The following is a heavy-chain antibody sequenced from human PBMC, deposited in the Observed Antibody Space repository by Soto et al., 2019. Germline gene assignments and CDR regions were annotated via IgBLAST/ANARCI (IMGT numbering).Heavy chain of an antibody. CDR3: ARGGYYDSSGSRKYFYYGMNV. CDR2: VSPYDGYT. J-gene: IGHJ6*02. V-gene: IGHV1-18*01. D-gene: IGHD3-22*01. CDR1: GYTFSSYG. Sequence: QVQLVQSGAEVKKPGASVKVSCKASGYTFSSYGINWVRQAPGQGLEWLGWVSPYDGYTNYAQILQGRASMTTDTSTKTAYMEVRSLRSDDTAVYYCARGGYYDSSGSRKYFYYGMNVWGPGTTVTVSS.